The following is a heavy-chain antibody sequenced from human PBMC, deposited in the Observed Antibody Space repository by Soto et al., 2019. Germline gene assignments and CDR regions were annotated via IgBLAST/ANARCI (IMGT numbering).Heavy chain of an antibody. CDR2: INPNSGGT. V-gene: IGHV1-2*04. CDR1: GYPFTGFY. CDR3: ARARDYVSGTNPRQFDY. D-gene: IGHD3-10*01. Sequence: VKVSCKASGYPFTGFYIHWVRQAPGQGLEWMGWINPNSGGTDYAQKFQGWVTMTRDTSINTIYMELSRLRSADTAVYYCARARDYVSGTNPRQFDYWGQGTLVTVSS. J-gene: IGHJ4*02.